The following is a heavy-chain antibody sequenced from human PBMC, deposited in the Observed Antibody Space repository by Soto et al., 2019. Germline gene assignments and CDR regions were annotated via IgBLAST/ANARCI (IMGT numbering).Heavy chain of an antibody. CDR3: AREPRAGYSSGWYWFDP. V-gene: IGHV1-2*04. J-gene: IGHJ5*02. D-gene: IGHD6-19*01. CDR2: IKPNSGGT. CDR1: GYTFTNYY. Sequence: GASVKVSCKTSGYTFTNYYMHWVRQAPGQGLEWMGRIKPNSGGTNYAQKFQGWVTMTRDTSTSTAYMELSRLRSDDTAVYYCAREPRAGYSSGWYWFDPWGQGTLVTVSS.